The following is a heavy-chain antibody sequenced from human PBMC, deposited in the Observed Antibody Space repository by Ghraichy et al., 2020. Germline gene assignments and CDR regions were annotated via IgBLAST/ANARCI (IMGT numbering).Heavy chain of an antibody. V-gene: IGHV3-48*02. CDR1: GFTFSSYS. Sequence: GGSLRLSCAASGFTFSSYSMNWVRQAPGKGLEWVSYISSSSSTIYYADSVKGRFTISRDNAKNSLYLQMNSLRDEDTAVYYCARDSLHIVVVGGTDAFDIWGQGTMVTVSS. CDR3: ARDSLHIVVVGGTDAFDI. CDR2: ISSSSSTI. J-gene: IGHJ3*02. D-gene: IGHD2-21*01.